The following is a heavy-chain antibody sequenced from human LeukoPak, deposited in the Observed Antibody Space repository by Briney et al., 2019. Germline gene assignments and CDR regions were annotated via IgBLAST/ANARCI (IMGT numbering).Heavy chain of an antibody. CDR1: GYTFTSYG. Sequence: ASVKVSCKASGYTFTSYGISWVRQAPGQGLEWMGWISAYNGNTNYAQKLQGRVTMTTDTSTSTAYMELRSLRSDDTAVYYCARDLIAARRGDYYYMDVWGKGTTVTVSS. CDR2: ISAYNGNT. V-gene: IGHV1-18*01. D-gene: IGHD6-6*01. CDR3: ARDLIAARRGDYYYMDV. J-gene: IGHJ6*03.